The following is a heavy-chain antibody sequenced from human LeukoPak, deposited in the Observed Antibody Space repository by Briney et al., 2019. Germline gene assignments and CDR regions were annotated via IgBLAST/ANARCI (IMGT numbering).Heavy chain of an antibody. CDR3: ARDAEVYYDFWSGYYGPVNWFDP. J-gene: IGHJ5*02. V-gene: IGHV4-39*07. Sequence: PSETLSLTCTVSGGSISSSSYYWGWIRQPPGTGLEWIGSIYYSGSTYYNPSLKSRVTISVDTSKNQFSLKLSSVTAADTAVYYCARDAEVYYDFWSGYYGPVNWFDPWGQGTLVTVSS. CDR1: GGSISSSSYY. CDR2: IYYSGST. D-gene: IGHD3-3*01.